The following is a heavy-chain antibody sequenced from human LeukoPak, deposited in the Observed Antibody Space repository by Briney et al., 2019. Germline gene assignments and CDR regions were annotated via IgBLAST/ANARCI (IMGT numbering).Heavy chain of an antibody. CDR3: ARDYDILTGYPLGAFDI. D-gene: IGHD3-9*01. Sequence: ASVKVSCKASGYTFTSYYMHWVRQAPGQGLEWMGIINPSGGSTSYAQKFQGRVTMTRDTSTSTAYMELSSLRSEDTAVYYCARDYDILTGYPLGAFDIWGQGTMVTVSS. CDR2: INPSGGST. V-gene: IGHV1-46*01. CDR1: GYTFTSYY. J-gene: IGHJ3*02.